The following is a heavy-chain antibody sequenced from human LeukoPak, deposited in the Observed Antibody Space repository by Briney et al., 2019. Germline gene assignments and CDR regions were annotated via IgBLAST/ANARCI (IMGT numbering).Heavy chain of an antibody. Sequence: GGSLRLSCAASGFMFSSNWMSWVRQAPGKGLEWVAVISYDGSNKYYADSVKGRFTISRDNSKNTLYLQMNSLRPEDTAVYYCAKDQFSSGFEYFQHWGQGTLVTVSS. V-gene: IGHV3-30*18. CDR3: AKDQFSSGFEYFQH. D-gene: IGHD6-19*01. CDR2: ISYDGSNK. J-gene: IGHJ1*01. CDR1: GFMFSSNW.